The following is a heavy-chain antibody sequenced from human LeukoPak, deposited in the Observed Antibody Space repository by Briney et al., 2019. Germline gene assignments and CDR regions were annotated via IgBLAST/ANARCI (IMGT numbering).Heavy chain of an antibody. CDR1: GFTFSSHA. Sequence: GGSLRLSCAASGFTFSSHAMNWVRQAPGRGLEWVSVISGSGGSTYYADSVKGRFTISRDNSKSTLFLQMNSLGAEDTAVYYCAKDVHYGSGSYGDFDYWGQGTLVTVSS. CDR3: AKDVHYGSGSYGDFDY. D-gene: IGHD3-10*01. V-gene: IGHV3-23*01. J-gene: IGHJ4*02. CDR2: ISGSGGST.